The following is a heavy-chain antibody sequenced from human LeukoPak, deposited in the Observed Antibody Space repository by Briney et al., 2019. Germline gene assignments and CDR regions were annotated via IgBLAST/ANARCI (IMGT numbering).Heavy chain of an antibody. CDR1: GYTFTGYY. CDR3: ARERGRIQLWLQYY. J-gene: IGHJ4*02. D-gene: IGHD5-18*01. CDR2: INPNSGGT. Sequence: ASEKVSCKASGYTFTGYYMHWVRQAPGQGLEWMGWINPNSGGTNYAQKFQGRVTMTRDTSISTAYMELSRLRSDDTAVYYCARERGRIQLWLQYYWGQGTLVTVSS. V-gene: IGHV1-2*02.